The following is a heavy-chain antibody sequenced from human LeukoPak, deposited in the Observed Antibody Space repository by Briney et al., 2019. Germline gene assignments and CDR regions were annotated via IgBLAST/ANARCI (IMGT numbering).Heavy chain of an antibody. CDR1: GGSISSGDYY. D-gene: IGHD4-17*01. J-gene: IGHJ5*02. V-gene: IGHV4-30-4*01. CDR2: IYYSGST. Sequence: SETLSLTCTVSGGSISSGDYYWSWIRQPPGKGLEWIGYIYYSGSTNYNPSLKSRVTISVDTSKNQFSLKLSSVTAADTAVYYCARAHDYGDYGPPNWFDPWGQGTLVTVSS. CDR3: ARAHDYGDYGPPNWFDP.